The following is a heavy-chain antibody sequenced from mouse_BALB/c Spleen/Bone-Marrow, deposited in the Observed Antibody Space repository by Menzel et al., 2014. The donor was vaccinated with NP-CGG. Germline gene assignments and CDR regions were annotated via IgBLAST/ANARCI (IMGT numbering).Heavy chain of an antibody. J-gene: IGHJ4*01. CDR2: INPYNGDT. CDR1: GYSFTGYF. D-gene: IGHD1-1*01. V-gene: IGHV1-37*01. Sequence: EVKPQESGPELVKPGASVKISCKASGYSFTGYFMNWVKQSHGKSLEWIGRINPYNGDTFYNQKFKGKATLTVDKSSSTAHMELLSLTSEDSAVYYRGGVTTVVAKNYYYAMDYWGQGTSVTVSS. CDR3: GGVTTVVAKNYYYAMDY.